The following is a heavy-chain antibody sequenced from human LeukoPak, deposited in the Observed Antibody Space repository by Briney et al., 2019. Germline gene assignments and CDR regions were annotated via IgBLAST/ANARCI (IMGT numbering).Heavy chain of an antibody. CDR1: GGSFSGYY. CDR2: INRSGST. Sequence: PSETLSLTCAVYGGSFSGYYWSWIRQPPGKGLEWIGEINRSGSTNYNPSLKSRVTISVDTSKNQFSLKLSSVTAADTAVYYCARGPYSSGWRHLDWYFDLWGRGTLVTVSS. D-gene: IGHD6-19*01. V-gene: IGHV4-34*01. J-gene: IGHJ2*01. CDR3: ARGPYSSGWRHLDWYFDL.